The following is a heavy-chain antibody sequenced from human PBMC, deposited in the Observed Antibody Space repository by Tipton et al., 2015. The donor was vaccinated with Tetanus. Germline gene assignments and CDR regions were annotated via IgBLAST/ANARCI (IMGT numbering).Heavy chain of an antibody. V-gene: IGHV3-74*01. J-gene: IGHJ4*02. CDR3: VREYDSLGFDY. CDR1: GFTFSSYW. Sequence: GSLRLSCVASGFTFSSYWMNWVRQTPGKGLLWVSQTTSDGSGTTYADAVKGRFTIPRDNAKKTPYLEMNRLRAEDTALYYCVREYDSLGFDYWGRGTLGTVSS. CDR2: TTSDGSGT. D-gene: IGHD3-16*01.